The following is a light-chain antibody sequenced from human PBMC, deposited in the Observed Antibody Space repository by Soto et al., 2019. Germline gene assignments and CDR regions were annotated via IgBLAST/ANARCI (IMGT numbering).Light chain of an antibody. J-gene: IGKJ1*01. V-gene: IGKV1-5*03. CDR3: QQYSTYTPRT. CDR1: QSISIW. CDR2: KAS. Sequence: DIPMTQSPSTLSASVGDRVTIHCRASQSISIWLAWYQQKPGKAPKILIYKASSLESGVPSRFSGSGSGTEFTLTISSLQPDDFATYYCQQYSTYTPRTFGQGTKVDIK.